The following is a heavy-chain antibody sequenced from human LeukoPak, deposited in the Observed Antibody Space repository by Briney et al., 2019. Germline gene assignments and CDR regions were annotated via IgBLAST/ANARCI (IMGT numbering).Heavy chain of an antibody. CDR2: INPNSGGT. CDR3: AIGYCSSTSCLPPHYYYYYMDV. J-gene: IGHJ6*03. V-gene: IGHV1-2*02. CDR1: GYTFTGYY. D-gene: IGHD2-2*01. Sequence: ASVKVSCKASGYTFTGYYMHWVRQAPGQGLEWMGWINPNSGGTNYAQKFQDRVTMTRDTSISTAYMELSRLRSDDTAVYYCAIGYCSSTSCLPPHYYYYYMDVWGKGTTVTVSS.